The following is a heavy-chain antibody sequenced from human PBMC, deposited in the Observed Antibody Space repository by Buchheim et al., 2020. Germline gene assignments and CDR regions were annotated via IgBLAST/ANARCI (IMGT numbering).Heavy chain of an antibody. CDR1: GFSFSDYY. CDR3: ARNKYKALDY. J-gene: IGHJ4*02. V-gene: IGHV3-11*04. CDR2: ISGTGTRV. Sequence: VQVVESGGGLVQPGGSLRLSCAASGFSFSDYYMTWVRQAPGRGLEWISYISGTGTRVLYAESVKGRLTISRDNAKTSLSLQLNSLRAEDTAVYYCARNKYKALDYWGQGTL. D-gene: IGHD1-1*01.